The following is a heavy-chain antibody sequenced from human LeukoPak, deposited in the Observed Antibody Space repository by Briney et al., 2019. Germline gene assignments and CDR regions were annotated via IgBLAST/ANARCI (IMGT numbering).Heavy chain of an antibody. J-gene: IGHJ4*02. CDR3: ARGGTTWVHFDR. V-gene: IGHV4-59*01. CDR1: GGSISSSY. D-gene: IGHD1-26*01. CDR2: THYSGST. Sequence: SETLSLTCTVSGGSISSSYWTWVRQPPGKGPEWIGYTHYSGSTNSNPSLKSRVTISVNTSKNQFSLELSSVTAADTAVYYCARGGTTWVHFDRWGQGTLVTASS.